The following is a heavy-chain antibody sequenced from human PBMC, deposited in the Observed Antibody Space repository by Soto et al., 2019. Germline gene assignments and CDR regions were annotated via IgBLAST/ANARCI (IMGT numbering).Heavy chain of an antibody. V-gene: IGHV3-30*18. CDR3: AKLPHYGDYADY. J-gene: IGHJ4*02. Sequence: QPGGSLRLSCAASGFTFSSYGMHWVRQAPGKGLEWVAVISYDGSNKYYADSVKGRFTISRDNSKNTLYLQMNSLRAEDTAVYYCAKLPHYGDYADYWGQGTLVTVSS. CDR2: ISYDGSNK. CDR1: GFTFSSYG. D-gene: IGHD4-17*01.